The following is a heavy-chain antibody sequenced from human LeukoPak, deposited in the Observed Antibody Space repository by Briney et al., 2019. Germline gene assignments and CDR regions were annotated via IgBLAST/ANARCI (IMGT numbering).Heavy chain of an antibody. D-gene: IGHD1-26*01. CDR2: INPNSGGT. V-gene: IGHV1-2*02. Sequence: ASVKVSCKASGYTFTGYYMHWVRQAPGQGLEWMGWINPNSGGTNYAQKFQGRVTMTRDMSISTAYMELSRLRSDDTAVYYCARNSPGIVGATDFDYWGQGTLVTVSS. CDR1: GYTFTGYY. CDR3: ARNSPGIVGATDFDY. J-gene: IGHJ4*02.